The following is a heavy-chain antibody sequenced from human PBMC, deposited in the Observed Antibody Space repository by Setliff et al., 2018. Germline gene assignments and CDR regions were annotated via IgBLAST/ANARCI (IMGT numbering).Heavy chain of an antibody. CDR2: INHSGST. CDR3: ARALSPPSPSLDS. J-gene: IGHJ4*02. V-gene: IGHV4-34*01. Sequence: SETLSLTCAVYGGSFSGYYWSWIRQPPGKGLEWIGEINHSGSTNYNPSLKSRVTISVDTSKNQFSLKLSSVTAADTAVYYCARALSPPSPSLDSWGQGILVTVSS. CDR1: GGSFSGYY. D-gene: IGHD6-6*01.